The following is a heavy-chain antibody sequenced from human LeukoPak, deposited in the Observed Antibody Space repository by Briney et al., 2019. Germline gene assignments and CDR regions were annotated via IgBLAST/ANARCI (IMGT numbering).Heavy chain of an antibody. V-gene: IGHV4-61*01. CDR2: IYYSGST. CDR1: GGSVSSGSYY. CDR3: ARDASGYDRSHYYYGMDV. J-gene: IGHJ6*02. D-gene: IGHD5-12*01. Sequence: SETLSLTCTVSGGSVSSGSYYWSWIRQPPGKGLEWIGYIYYSGSTNYNPSLKSRVTISVDTSKNQFSLKLSSVTAADTAVYYCARDASGYDRSHYYYGMDVWGQGTTVTVSS.